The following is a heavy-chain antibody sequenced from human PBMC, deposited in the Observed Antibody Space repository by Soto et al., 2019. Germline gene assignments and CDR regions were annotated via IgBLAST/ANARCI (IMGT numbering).Heavy chain of an antibody. D-gene: IGHD6-19*01. CDR1: GFSFRSYA. J-gene: IGHJ4*02. CDR2: ISGSGYNT. Sequence: EVQLLESGGGLVQPGGSLRLSCAAAGFSFRSYAMSWVRQAPGKGLEWVSGISGSGYNTDYADSVKGQFSIFRDNSKNTLYLQMHGLRADDTAVYYCAKSERLARPFDYWGQGTLVTVSS. V-gene: IGHV3-23*01. CDR3: AKSERLARPFDY.